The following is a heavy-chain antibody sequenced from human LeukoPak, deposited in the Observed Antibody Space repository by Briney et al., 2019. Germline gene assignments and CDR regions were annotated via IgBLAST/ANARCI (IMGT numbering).Heavy chain of an antibody. CDR3: AKDLAYCGGDCYSEPHY. CDR2: ISGSGGST. Sequence: GGSLKLSCAASGFTFSSYPMSWVRQAPGKGLEGVQPISGSGGSTYYADSVKGRFTISRDNSKNTLYLQMNSLRAEDTAVYYCAKDLAYCGGDCYSEPHYWGQGTLVTVSS. D-gene: IGHD2-21*02. CDR1: GFTFSSYP. V-gene: IGHV3-23*01. J-gene: IGHJ4*02.